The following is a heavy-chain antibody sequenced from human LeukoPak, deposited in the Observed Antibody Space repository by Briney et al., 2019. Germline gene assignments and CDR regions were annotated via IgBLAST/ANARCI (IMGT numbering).Heavy chain of an antibody. V-gene: IGHV3-7*01. CDR1: GFTFSSFW. D-gene: IGHD3-16*01. Sequence: TGGSLRLSCAASGFTFSSFWMSWVRQASGKGLEWVANIKQDGSEKYYVDSVKGRFTISRDNAKNSLYLQMNSLRAEDTAVYYCARDGGTNWFDPWGQGTLVTVSS. CDR3: ARDGGTNWFDP. J-gene: IGHJ5*02. CDR2: IKQDGSEK.